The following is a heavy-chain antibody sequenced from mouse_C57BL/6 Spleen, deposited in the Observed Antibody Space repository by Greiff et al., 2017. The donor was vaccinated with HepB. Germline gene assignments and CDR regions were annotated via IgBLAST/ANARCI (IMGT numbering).Heavy chain of an antibody. J-gene: IGHJ1*03. V-gene: IGHV5-9*01. CDR2: ISGGGGNT. D-gene: IGHD1-1*01. Sequence: EVNLVESGGGLVKPGGSLKLSCAASGFTFSSYTMSWVRQTPEKRLEWVATISGGGGNTYYPDSVKGRFTISRDNAKNTLYLQMSSLRSEDTALYYCARHYYGSSHWYFDVWGTGTTVTVSS. CDR3: ARHYYGSSHWYFDV. CDR1: GFTFSSYT.